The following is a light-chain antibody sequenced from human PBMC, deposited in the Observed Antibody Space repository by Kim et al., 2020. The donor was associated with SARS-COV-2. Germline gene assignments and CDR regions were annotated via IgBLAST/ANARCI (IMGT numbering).Light chain of an antibody. CDR1: QNIGTY. Sequence: DFQMTQSPSSLSASVGDRVTITCRANQNIGTYLNWYQHKAVKAPQLLIYAASSLRSGVPSRFSGSGSGTDFTLTISSLQPDDFATYYCQQSYSTPLHTFGQGTKLEI. CDR2: AAS. CDR3: QQSYSTPLHT. J-gene: IGKJ2*01. V-gene: IGKV1-39*01.